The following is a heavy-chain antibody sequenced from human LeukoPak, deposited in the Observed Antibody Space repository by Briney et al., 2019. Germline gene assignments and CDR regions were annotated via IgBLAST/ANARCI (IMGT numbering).Heavy chain of an antibody. V-gene: IGHV3-21*01. Sequence: KPGGSLRLSCAASGFTFSTYSMNWVRQAPGKGLEWVSSISSSSSYIYYADSVKGRFTISRDNAKNSLYLQMNSLRAEDTAVYYCARGPWDIVATIDFDYWGQGTLVTVSS. CDR3: ARGPWDIVATIDFDY. J-gene: IGHJ4*02. CDR1: GFTFSTYS. D-gene: IGHD5-12*01. CDR2: ISSSSSYI.